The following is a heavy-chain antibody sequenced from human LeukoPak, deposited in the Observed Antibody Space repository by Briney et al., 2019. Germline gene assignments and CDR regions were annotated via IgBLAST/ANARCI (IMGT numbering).Heavy chain of an antibody. D-gene: IGHD6-19*01. V-gene: IGHV3-21*01. CDR2: ISSSSSYI. J-gene: IGHJ6*03. CDR1: GFTFSSYS. CDR3: ARVDYSSGWYGYYYYYYMDV. Sequence: PGGSLRLSCAASGFTFSSYSMNWVRQAPGKGLEWVSSISSSSSYIYYADSVKGRFTISRDNAKNSLYLQMNSLRAEDTAVYYCARVDYSSGWYGYYYYYYMDVWGKGTTVTVSS.